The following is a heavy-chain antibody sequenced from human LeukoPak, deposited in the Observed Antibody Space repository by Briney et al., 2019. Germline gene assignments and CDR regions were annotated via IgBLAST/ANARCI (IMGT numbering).Heavy chain of an antibody. D-gene: IGHD1-26*01. J-gene: IGHJ4*02. CDR3: ARLYSGTSSWYDY. V-gene: IGHV3-23*01. CDR1: GVTFRNYA. CDR2: ISDSGDST. Sequence: GGSLRLSCAASGVTFRNYAMSWVRQAPGKGLEWVSIISDSGDSTYYADSVRGRFTISRDTSMNTLYLQMNSLRADDTAIYYCARLYSGTSSWYDYWGQGTLVTVTA.